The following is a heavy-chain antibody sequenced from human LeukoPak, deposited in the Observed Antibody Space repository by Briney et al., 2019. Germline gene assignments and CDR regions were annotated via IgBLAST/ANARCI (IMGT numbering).Heavy chain of an antibody. CDR2: INPNSGGT. CDR3: ARAGRVRGVYNWFDP. D-gene: IGHD3-10*01. Sequence: ASVKVSCKASGYTFTAYYIHWVRQAPGQEPEWMGWINPNSGGTKYAQKFQGRVTMTRDTSISTAYMELSRLRSDDTAVYYCARAGRVRGVYNWFDPWGQGTLVTVSS. CDR1: GYTFTAYY. J-gene: IGHJ5*02. V-gene: IGHV1-2*02.